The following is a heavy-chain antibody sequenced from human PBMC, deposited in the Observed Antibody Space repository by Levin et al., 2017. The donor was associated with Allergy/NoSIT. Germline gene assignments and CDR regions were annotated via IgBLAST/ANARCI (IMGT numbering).Heavy chain of an antibody. Sequence: GGSLRLSCAASGFTFRDYYMSWIRQAPGKGLEWISSVEYNAEIIHYADSLKGRFTVSRDNAKNSLYLQMNRLRVEDTGIYYWATYISGWYYFDSWGQGTLVTVSS. CDR1: GFTFRDYY. CDR3: ATYISGWYYFDS. J-gene: IGHJ4*02. CDR2: VEYNAEII. V-gene: IGHV3-11*01. D-gene: IGHD6-19*01.